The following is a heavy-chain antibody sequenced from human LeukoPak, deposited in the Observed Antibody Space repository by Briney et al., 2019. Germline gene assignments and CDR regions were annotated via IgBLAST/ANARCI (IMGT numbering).Heavy chain of an antibody. Sequence: GGSLRLSCAASGFTFSSYWMSWVRQAPGKGLEWVANIKQDGSEKYYVDSVKGRFTISRDNAKNSLYLQMNSLRAGDTAVYYCARDPTIFGVVTEAFDIWGQGTMVTVSS. CDR1: GFTFSSYW. CDR2: IKQDGSEK. CDR3: ARDPTIFGVVTEAFDI. V-gene: IGHV3-7*01. D-gene: IGHD3-3*01. J-gene: IGHJ3*02.